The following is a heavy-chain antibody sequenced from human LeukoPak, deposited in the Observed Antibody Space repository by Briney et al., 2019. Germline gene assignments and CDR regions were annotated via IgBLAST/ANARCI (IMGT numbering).Heavy chain of an antibody. V-gene: IGHV4-59*01. CDR3: ARSSVKLRRFDP. J-gene: IGHJ5*02. Sequence: SETLSLTCTVSGASISSYYWSWIRQPPGKGLEWIGYIYYSGSTNYNPSLKSRVTISVDTSKNQFSLKLSSVTAADTAVYYCARSSVKLRRFDPWGQGTLVTVSS. D-gene: IGHD1-1*01. CDR1: GASISSYY. CDR2: IYYSGST.